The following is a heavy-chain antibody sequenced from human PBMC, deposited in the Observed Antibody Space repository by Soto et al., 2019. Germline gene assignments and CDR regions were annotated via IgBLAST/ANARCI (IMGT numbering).Heavy chain of an antibody. CDR2: INAGNGNT. Sequence: ASVKVSCKASGYTFTSYAMHWVRQAPGQRLEWMGWINAGNGNTKYSQKFQGRVTITRDTSASTAYMELSSLRSEDTAVYYCARSNDYGDYATQYYYYGMDVWGQGTTVTV. D-gene: IGHD4-17*01. V-gene: IGHV1-3*01. CDR1: GYTFTSYA. CDR3: ARSNDYGDYATQYYYYGMDV. J-gene: IGHJ6*02.